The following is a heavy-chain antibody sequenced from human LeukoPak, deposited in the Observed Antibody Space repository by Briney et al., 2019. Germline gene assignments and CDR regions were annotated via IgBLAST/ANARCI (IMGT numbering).Heavy chain of an antibody. V-gene: IGHV1-24*01. CDR1: GYTLTELS. Sequence: ASVKVSCKVSGYTLTELSMHWVRQAPGKGLEWMGGFDPEDGETIYAQKFQGRVTMTEDTSTDTAYMELSSLRSEDTAVYYCATGNYDFWYFDLWGRGTLVTVSS. CDR2: FDPEDGET. D-gene: IGHD3-3*01. CDR3: ATGNYDFWYFDL. J-gene: IGHJ2*01.